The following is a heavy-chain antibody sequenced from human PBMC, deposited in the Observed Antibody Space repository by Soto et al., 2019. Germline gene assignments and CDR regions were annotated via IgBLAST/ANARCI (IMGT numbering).Heavy chain of an antibody. CDR1: GGSISSGGYS. V-gene: IGHV4-30-2*01. Sequence: QLQLQESGSGLVKPSQTLSHTCAVSGGSISSGGYSWSWIRQPPGKGLEWIGYIYHSGSTYYNPSLKSRVTISVDRSKNLFSLKLSSVTAADTAVYYCARGSSSYTYYFDYWGQGTLVTVSS. CDR3: ARGSSSYTYYFDY. D-gene: IGHD3-22*01. J-gene: IGHJ4*02. CDR2: IYHSGST.